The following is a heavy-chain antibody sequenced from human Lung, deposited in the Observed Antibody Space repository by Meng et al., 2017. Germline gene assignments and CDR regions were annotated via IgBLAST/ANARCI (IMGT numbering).Heavy chain of an antibody. D-gene: IGHD4-11*01. CDR2: INHSGST. CDR3: ARGPTTMAHDFDY. CDR1: GGFFSDYY. Sequence: LLQRGAGLLRPSDTLSLTCVVCGGFFSDYYWCWIRQPPGKGLEWIGEINHSGSTNYNPSLESRATISVDTSQNNLSLKLSSVTAADSAVYYCARGPTTMAHDFDYWGQGTLVTVSS. J-gene: IGHJ4*02. V-gene: IGHV4-34*01.